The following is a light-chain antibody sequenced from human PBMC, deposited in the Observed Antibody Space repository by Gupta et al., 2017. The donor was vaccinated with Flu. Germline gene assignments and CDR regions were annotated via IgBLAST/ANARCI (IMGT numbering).Light chain of an antibody. CDR1: DLGDKE. CDR3: QAGDGV. CDR2: QRK. J-gene: IGLJ1*01. V-gene: IGLV3-1*01. Sequence: VSVSPGQTATITCAGDDLGDKEACGYQQKPGQSPVLLSYQRKKRPSGIPERFSGSTAGNTVTLTITGTQAEDEADYDCQAGDGVFGAGTRVTVL.